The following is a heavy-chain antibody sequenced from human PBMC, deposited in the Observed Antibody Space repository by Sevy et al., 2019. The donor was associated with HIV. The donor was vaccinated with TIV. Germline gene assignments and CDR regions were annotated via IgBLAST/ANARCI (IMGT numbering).Heavy chain of an antibody. CDR2: ISWNGGSI. J-gene: IGHJ4*02. CDR1: GFTFDDYA. CDR3: AKDLSSSSWFFDY. D-gene: IGHD6-13*01. V-gene: IGHV3-9*01. Sequence: GGSLRLSCAASGFTFDDYAMHWVRQAPGKGLEWVSGISWNGGSIGYADSVKGRFTISRDNAKNSLYLQMNSLRAEDTALYYCAKDLSSSSWFFDYWGQGTLVTVSS.